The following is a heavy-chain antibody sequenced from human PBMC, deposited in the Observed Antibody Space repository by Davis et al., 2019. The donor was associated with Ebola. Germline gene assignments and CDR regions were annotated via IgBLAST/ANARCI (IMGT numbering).Heavy chain of an antibody. Sequence: SVTVSCKASGYTFTSYYMHWVRQAPGQGLEWMGIINPSGGSTSYAQKFQGRVTMTRDTSTSTVYMELSSLRSEDTAVYYCARDRVTGINWFDPWGQGTLVTVSS. CDR2: INPSGGST. V-gene: IGHV1-46*01. D-gene: IGHD7-27*01. CDR1: GYTFTSYY. J-gene: IGHJ5*02. CDR3: ARDRVTGINWFDP.